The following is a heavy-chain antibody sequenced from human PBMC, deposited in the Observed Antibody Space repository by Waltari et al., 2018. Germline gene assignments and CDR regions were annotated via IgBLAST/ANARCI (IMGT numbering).Heavy chain of an antibody. J-gene: IGHJ4*02. Sequence: QVQLVESGGGVVQPGRSLRLSCAASGFTFSSYAMHWVRQAPGKGRGLVAVISYDGSNKYYADSVKGRFTISRDNSKNTLYLQMNSLRAEDTAVYYCASSGYSRGYFDYWGQGTLVTVSS. CDR3: ASSGYSRGYFDY. V-gene: IGHV3-30-3*01. CDR2: ISYDGSNK. D-gene: IGHD3-22*01. CDR1: GFTFSSYA.